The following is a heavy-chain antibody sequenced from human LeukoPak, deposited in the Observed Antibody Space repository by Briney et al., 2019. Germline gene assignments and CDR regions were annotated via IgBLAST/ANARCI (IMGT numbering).Heavy chain of an antibody. V-gene: IGHV3-74*01. CDR1: GFTFSNYW. J-gene: IGHJ5*02. D-gene: IGHD2-15*01. CDR2: INSDGINT. Sequence: GGSLRLSCAASGFTFSNYWMHWVRHAPGKGLVWVSRINSDGINTSYADSVKGRFTISRDNAKNTLNLQMNSLRAEDTAVYYCHCSGGNCYKPWGQGTLVTVSS. CDR3: HCSGGNCYKP.